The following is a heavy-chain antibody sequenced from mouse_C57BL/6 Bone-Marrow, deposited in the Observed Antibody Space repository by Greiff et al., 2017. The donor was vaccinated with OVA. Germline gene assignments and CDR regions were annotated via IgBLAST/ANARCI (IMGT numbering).Heavy chain of an antibody. CDR2: ISSGGDYI. CDR3: SRGKEYYGNTWFAY. V-gene: IGHV5-9-1*02. Sequence: EVQGVESGEGLVKPGGSLKLSCAASGFTFSSYAMSWVRQTPEKRLEWVAYISSGGDYIYYAETVKGRFTISRDNARNTLYLQMSSLKSEDTAMYYCSRGKEYYGNTWFAYWGQGTLVTVSA. J-gene: IGHJ3*01. D-gene: IGHD2-1*01. CDR1: GFTFSSYA.